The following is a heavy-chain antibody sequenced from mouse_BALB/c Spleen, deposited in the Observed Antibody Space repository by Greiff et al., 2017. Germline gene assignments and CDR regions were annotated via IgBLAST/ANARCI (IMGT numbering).Heavy chain of an antibody. J-gene: IGHJ1*01. Sequence: QVQLQQSGAELVRPGSSVKISCKASGYAFSSYWMNWVKQRPGQGLEWIGQIYPGDGDTNYNGKFKGKATLTADKSSSTAYMQLSSLTSEDSAVYFCARDEITAYWYFDVWGAGTTVTVSS. CDR3: ARDEITAYWYFDV. V-gene: IGHV1-80*01. D-gene: IGHD2-4*01. CDR1: GYAFSSYW. CDR2: IYPGDGDT.